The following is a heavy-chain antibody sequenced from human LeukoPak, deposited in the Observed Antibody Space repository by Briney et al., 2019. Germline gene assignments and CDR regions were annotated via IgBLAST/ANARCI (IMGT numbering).Heavy chain of an antibody. CDR1: GFTFSSYG. J-gene: IGHJ6*03. CDR3: AKMSRKLEWLLYGGDYYYMDV. CDR2: ISYDGSNK. V-gene: IGHV3-30*18. D-gene: IGHD3-3*01. Sequence: PGRSLRLSCAASGFTFSSYGMHWVRQAPGKGLEWVAVISYDGSNKYYADSVKGRFTISRDNSKNTLYLQMNSLRAEDTAVYYCAKMSRKLEWLLYGGDYYYMDVWGKGTTVTVSS.